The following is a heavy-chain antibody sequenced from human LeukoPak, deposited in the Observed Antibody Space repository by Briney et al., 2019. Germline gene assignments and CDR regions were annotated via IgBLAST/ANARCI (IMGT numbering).Heavy chain of an antibody. CDR1: GFIFSSYA. D-gene: IGHD1-26*01. CDR2: ISGSGGST. V-gene: IGHV3-23*01. J-gene: IGHJ4*02. CDR3: AKDVGKWESLHFFDY. Sequence: QSGGSLRLSCAASGFIFSSYAMSWVRQAPGKGLEWVSAISGSGGSTYYADSVKGRFTISRDNSKNTLYLEMNSLRAEDTAVYYCAKDVGKWESLHFFDYWGQGTLVTVSS.